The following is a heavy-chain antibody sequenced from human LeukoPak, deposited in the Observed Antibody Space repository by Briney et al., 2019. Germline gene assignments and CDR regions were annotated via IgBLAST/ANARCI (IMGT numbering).Heavy chain of an antibody. CDR2: ITRYGNT. Sequence: PSETLSITCGVSGGPVSGYYWSWLRQSPGKGLEWIGEITRYGNTNYNPSLKSRVIISKDTSKSQISLTLISLTAADTAVYFCARLDQLIVDYWYFDLWGRGTQVTVSS. CDR3: ARLDQLIVDYWYFDL. V-gene: IGHV4-34*01. D-gene: IGHD2-21*01. CDR1: GGPVSGYY. J-gene: IGHJ2*01.